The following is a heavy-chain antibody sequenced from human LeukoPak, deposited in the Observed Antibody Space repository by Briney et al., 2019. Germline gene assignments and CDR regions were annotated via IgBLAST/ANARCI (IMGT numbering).Heavy chain of an antibody. CDR2: ISDSGTST. V-gene: IGHV3-23*01. J-gene: IGHJ6*02. D-gene: IGHD2-2*01. CDR3: AKDRRKCSSTSCLYYYYGMDV. CDR1: GFTFSSYA. Sequence: PGGSLRLSCAASGFTFSSYAMSWVRQAPGKGLEWVSTISDSGTSTYYADSVKGRFTISRDNSKNTLYLQMSSLRAEDTAVYYCAKDRRKCSSTSCLYYYYGMDVWGQGTTVTVSS.